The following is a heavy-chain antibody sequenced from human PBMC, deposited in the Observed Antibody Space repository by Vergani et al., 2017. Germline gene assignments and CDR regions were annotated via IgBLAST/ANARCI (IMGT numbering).Heavy chain of an antibody. D-gene: IGHD2-2*01. CDR1: GGSISSSSYY. Sequence: QLQLQESGPGLVKPSETLSLTCTVSGGSISSSSYYWGWIRQPPGKGLEWIGSIYYSGSTYYNPSLKSRVTISVDTSKNQFSLKLSSVTAADTAVYYCARLDDVPAATFDYWGQGTLVTVSS. J-gene: IGHJ4*02. CDR3: ARLDDVPAATFDY. CDR2: IYYSGST. V-gene: IGHV4-39*01.